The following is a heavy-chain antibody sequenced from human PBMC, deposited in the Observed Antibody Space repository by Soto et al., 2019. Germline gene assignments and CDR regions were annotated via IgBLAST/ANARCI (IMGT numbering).Heavy chain of an antibody. V-gene: IGHV3-30*18. CDR3: EKDRDIVVVVAAFDY. CDR2: ISYDGSNK. CDR1: GFTFSSYG. D-gene: IGHD2-15*01. Sequence: QVQLVESGGGVVQPGRSLRLSCAASGFTFSSYGMHWVRQAPGKGLEWVAVISYDGSNKYYADSVKGRFTISRDNSKNTLYLQMNSLRSEDTAVYYCEKDRDIVVVVAAFDYWGQGTLVTVSS. J-gene: IGHJ4*02.